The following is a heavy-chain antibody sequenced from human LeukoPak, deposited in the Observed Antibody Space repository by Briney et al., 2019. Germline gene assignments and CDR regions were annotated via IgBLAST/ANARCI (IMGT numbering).Heavy chain of an antibody. J-gene: IGHJ3*01. Sequence: GRSLRLSCAASGFTFSSYGMHWVRQAPGKGLEWVSAIVADGGDRYADSVKGRFTVSRDNSKNTLYLQMSGLTAEDTAVYFCARDPNGDYIGAFDFRGQGTKVIVSS. CDR2: IVADGGDR. V-gene: IGHV3-33*01. CDR1: GFTFSSYG. D-gene: IGHD4-17*01. CDR3: ARDPNGDYIGAFDF.